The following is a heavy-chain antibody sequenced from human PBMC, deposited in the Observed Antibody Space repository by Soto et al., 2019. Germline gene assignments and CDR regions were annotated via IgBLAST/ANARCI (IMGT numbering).Heavy chain of an antibody. CDR2: MNPNSGNT. Sequence: ASGKVSCKASGYTFTSYDINWVRQATGQGLEWMGWMNPNSGNTGYAQKFQGRVTMTRNTSISTAYMELSSLRSEDTAVYYCARGNLGYCSSTSCYAEWFDPWGQGTLVTVSS. J-gene: IGHJ5*02. CDR1: GYTFTSYD. D-gene: IGHD2-2*01. V-gene: IGHV1-8*01. CDR3: ARGNLGYCSSTSCYAEWFDP.